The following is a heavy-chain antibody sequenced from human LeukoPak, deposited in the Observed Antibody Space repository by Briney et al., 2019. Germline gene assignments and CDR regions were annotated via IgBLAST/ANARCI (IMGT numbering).Heavy chain of an antibody. CDR3: ARDLHGGNSFTSDWYFDL. CDR1: GGSISISSSNW. V-gene: IGHV4-4*02. Sequence: PSGTLSLTCAVSGGSISISSSNWWSWVRQPPGKGLEWIGEIFHSGSTNYNPSLQSRVTISVDKSKNQFSLKLSSLTAADTAVYYCARDLHGGNSFTSDWYFDLWGRGTLVTVSS. CDR2: IFHSGST. J-gene: IGHJ2*01. D-gene: IGHD4-23*01.